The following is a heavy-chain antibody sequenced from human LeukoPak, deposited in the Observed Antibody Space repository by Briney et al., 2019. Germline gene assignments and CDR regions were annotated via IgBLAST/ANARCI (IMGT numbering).Heavy chain of an antibody. CDR3: ARDWVTMIVVTAAGGYFDY. V-gene: IGHV1-18*01. J-gene: IGHJ4*02. CDR2: ISAYNGNT. CDR1: GYTFTSYG. Sequence: ASVKVSCKASGYTFTSYGISWVRQAPGQGLEWMGWISAYNGNTNYAQKLQGRVTMTTDTSTSTAYMELRSLRSDDTAVYYCARDWVTMIVVTAAGGYFDYWGQGTLVTVSS. D-gene: IGHD3-22*01.